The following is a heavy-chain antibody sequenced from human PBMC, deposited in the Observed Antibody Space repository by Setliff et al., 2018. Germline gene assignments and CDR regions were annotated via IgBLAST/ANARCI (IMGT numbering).Heavy chain of an antibody. Sequence: HPGGSLRLSCAASGFTFSSYWMSWVRQAPGKGLEWVANIKQDGSEKNYVDSVKGRFTISRDNAENSLYLQMNSLRAEDTAVYYCARDHIYRGGSWYDYFDSWGQGTLVTVSS. CDR2: IKQDGSEK. CDR3: ARDHIYRGGSWYDYFDS. J-gene: IGHJ4*02. CDR1: GFTFSSYW. D-gene: IGHD2-15*01. V-gene: IGHV3-7*01.